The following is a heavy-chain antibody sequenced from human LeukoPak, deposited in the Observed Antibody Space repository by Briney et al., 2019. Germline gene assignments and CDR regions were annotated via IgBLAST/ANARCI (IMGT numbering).Heavy chain of an antibody. Sequence: GGSLRLSCAVSGITFSRYAMSWVRQAPGKGLQWVSAITGSSSNTYYADSVEGRFTISRDNSKNTLYLQMNSLRAEDTAVYYCAKDRLTIFGVVITDALFDYWGQGTLVTVSS. J-gene: IGHJ4*02. D-gene: IGHD3-3*01. CDR1: GITFSRYA. V-gene: IGHV3-23*01. CDR3: AKDRLTIFGVVITDALFDY. CDR2: ITGSSSNT.